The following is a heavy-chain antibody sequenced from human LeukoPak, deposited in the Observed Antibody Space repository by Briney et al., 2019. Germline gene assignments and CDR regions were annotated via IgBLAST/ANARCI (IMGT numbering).Heavy chain of an antibody. CDR1: GGTFSSYA. J-gene: IGHJ6*03. Sequence: GASVKVSCKASGGTFSSYAISWARQAPGQGLEWMGGIIPIFGTANYAQKFQGRVTITADESTSTAYMELSSLRSEDTAVYYCASGVTAMVECFYYMDVWGKGTTVTVSS. CDR3: ASGVTAMVECFYYMDV. D-gene: IGHD5-18*01. CDR2: IIPIFGTA. V-gene: IGHV1-69*13.